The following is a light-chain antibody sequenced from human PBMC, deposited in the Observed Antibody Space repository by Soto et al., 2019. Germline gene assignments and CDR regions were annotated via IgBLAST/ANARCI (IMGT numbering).Light chain of an antibody. CDR3: SSYAGSSNV. Sequence: QSALTQPPSASGSPGQSVAISCTGTSSDVGGYNYVSWYQQHPGKAPKLMINEVNKRPSGVPDRFSGSKSGNTPALTVPDLQAEDDYDYYCSSYAGSSNVFGAGTKLTVL. CDR2: EVN. CDR1: SSDVGGYNY. J-gene: IGLJ2*01. V-gene: IGLV2-8*01.